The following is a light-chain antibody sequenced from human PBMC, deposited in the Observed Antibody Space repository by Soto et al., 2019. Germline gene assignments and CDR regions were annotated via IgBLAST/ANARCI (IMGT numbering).Light chain of an antibody. J-gene: IGLJ1*01. V-gene: IGLV1-44*01. CDR3: ATWDDSLSRYV. CDR2: TDH. Sequence: QSILTQSPSASGTPGQKVTMPCSGSISSIGSDSVSWFQQLPGSAPRLLIYTDHQRASGVPDRFSGYKSGTSASLDISGLQSADESVYYCATWDDSLSRYVFGTGTKVTVL. CDR1: ISSIGSDS.